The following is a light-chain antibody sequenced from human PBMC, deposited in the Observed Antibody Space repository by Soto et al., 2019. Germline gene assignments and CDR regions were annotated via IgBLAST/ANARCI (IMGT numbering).Light chain of an antibody. Sequence: QSALTQPASVSGSPGQSITISCTGTSSDVGSYNLVSWYQHHPGKAPKLMIYEVSKRPSGVSNRFSGSKSGNTASLTISGFQAEDEADYYCCSYAGSSPPYVFGTGTKVTVL. J-gene: IGLJ1*01. CDR2: EVS. CDR3: CSYAGSSPPYV. V-gene: IGLV2-23*02. CDR1: SSDVGSYNL.